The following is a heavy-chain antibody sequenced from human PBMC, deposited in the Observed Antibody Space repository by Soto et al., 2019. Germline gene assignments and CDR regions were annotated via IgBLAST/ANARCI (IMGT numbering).Heavy chain of an antibody. D-gene: IGHD6-19*01. Sequence: PSQTLSLTCVISGDSVSSNSAAWNWIRQSPSRGLEWLGRTYYRSKWYNDYAVSVKSRITINPDTSKNQFSLQLNSVTPEDTAVYYCAREEYPLIYSYSSGWSPFDYWGQGTLVTVSS. CDR3: AREEYPLIYSYSSGWSPFDY. J-gene: IGHJ4*02. CDR2: TYYRSKWYN. CDR1: GDSVSSNSAA. V-gene: IGHV6-1*01.